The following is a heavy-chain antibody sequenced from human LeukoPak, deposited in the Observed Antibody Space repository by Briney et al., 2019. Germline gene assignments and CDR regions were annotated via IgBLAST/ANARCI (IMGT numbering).Heavy chain of an antibody. CDR1: GFTFSSYG. J-gene: IGHJ6*02. CDR2: IWYDGSNK. CDR3: ARPISDFDYYDSSGYYDYGMDV. Sequence: GRSLRLSCAASGFTFSSYGMHWVRQAPGKGLEWVAVIWYDGSNKYYADSVKGRFTISRDNSKNTLYLQMNSLRAEDTAVYYCARPISDFDYYDSSGYYDYGMDVWGQGTTVTVSS. D-gene: IGHD3-22*01. V-gene: IGHV3-33*01.